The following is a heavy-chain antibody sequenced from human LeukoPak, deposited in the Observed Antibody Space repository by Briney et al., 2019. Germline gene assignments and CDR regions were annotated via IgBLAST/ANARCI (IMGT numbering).Heavy chain of an antibody. CDR1: GGSISSGSYY. V-gene: IGHV4-61*02. Sequence: SETLSLTCTVSGGSISSGSYYWGWIRQPAGTGLEWIGRIYTSGSTNYNPSLKSRVTISVDTSKNQFSLKLSSVTPADTAVYYCARDRPDIVVVPAAAELFYYYYYMDVWGKGTTVTISS. CDR2: IYTSGST. D-gene: IGHD2-2*01. J-gene: IGHJ6*03. CDR3: ARDRPDIVVVPAAAELFYYYYYMDV.